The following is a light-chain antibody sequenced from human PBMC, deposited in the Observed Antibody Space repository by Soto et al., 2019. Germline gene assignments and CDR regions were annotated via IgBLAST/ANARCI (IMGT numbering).Light chain of an antibody. CDR3: QQYGNSPIT. CDR2: GAS. V-gene: IGKV3-20*01. Sequence: EIVLTQSPGTLSLSPGERATLSCRASQSVAANYLAWYQQKPGQAPRLLIYGASSRATGIPDRLSGSGSGTDFTLTISRLEPEDVAVYYCQQYGNSPITFGQGTRLEIK. CDR1: QSVAANY. J-gene: IGKJ5*01.